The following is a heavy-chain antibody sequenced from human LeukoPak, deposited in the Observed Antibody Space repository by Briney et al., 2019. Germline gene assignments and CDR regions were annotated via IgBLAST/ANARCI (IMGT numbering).Heavy chain of an antibody. J-gene: IGHJ4*02. CDR1: GFTVSNNY. D-gene: IGHD6-19*01. Sequence: GGSLRLSXATSGFTVSNNYMSWVRQAPGKGMEWVSVIYSGGTTYYADSVKGRFTISRDNSKNTLYLQMNSLRAEDTAVYYCAIDTDSSGLYRGFDYWGQGTLVTVSS. CDR3: AIDTDSSGLYRGFDY. V-gene: IGHV3-53*01. CDR2: IYSGGTT.